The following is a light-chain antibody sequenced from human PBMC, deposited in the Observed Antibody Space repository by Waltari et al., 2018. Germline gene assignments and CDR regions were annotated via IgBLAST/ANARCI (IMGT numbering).Light chain of an antibody. V-gene: IGKV4-1*01. J-gene: IGKJ2*01. Sequence: DIVMTQSPDSLAVSLGERATINCQSRQSVLYSSNNKNYLAWYQQKPGQPPKLLIYWASTRESGVPDRFSGSGSGTDFTLTISSLQAEDVAVYYCQQYYSTPPTFGQGTKLEIK. CDR3: QQYYSTPPT. CDR1: QSVLYSSNNKNY. CDR2: WAS.